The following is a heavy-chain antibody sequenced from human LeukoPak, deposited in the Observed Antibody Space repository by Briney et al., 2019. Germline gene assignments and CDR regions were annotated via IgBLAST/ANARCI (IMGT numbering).Heavy chain of an antibody. Sequence: ASVKVSCKASGGTFSSYAISWVRRAPGQGLEWMGGIIPIFGTANYAQKFQGRVTITADESTSTAYMELSSLRSEDTAVYYCARVCSSTSCYKGMDVWGKGTTVTITS. CDR2: IIPIFGTA. CDR3: ARVCSSTSCYKGMDV. CDR1: GGTFSSYA. D-gene: IGHD2-2*02. V-gene: IGHV1-69*13. J-gene: IGHJ6*04.